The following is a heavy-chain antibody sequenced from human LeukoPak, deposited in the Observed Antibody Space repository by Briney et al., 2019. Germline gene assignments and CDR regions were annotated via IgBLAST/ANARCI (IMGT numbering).Heavy chain of an antibody. Sequence: ASVKVSCKASGYTFTGYYMHWVRQAPGQGHEWMGWINPNSGGTSYAQKFQGRVTMTRDTSISTAYMELSRLRSDDTAVYYCARSGVPIYCTNGVCSFDYWGQGTLVTVSS. CDR1: GYTFTGYY. CDR3: ARSGVPIYCTNGVCSFDY. CDR2: INPNSGGT. V-gene: IGHV1-2*02. J-gene: IGHJ4*02. D-gene: IGHD2-8*01.